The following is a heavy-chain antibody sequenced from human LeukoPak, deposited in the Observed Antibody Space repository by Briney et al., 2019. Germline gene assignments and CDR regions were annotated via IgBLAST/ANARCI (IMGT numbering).Heavy chain of an antibody. CDR1: GFTFTNYD. V-gene: IGHV1-8*01. CDR2: MNPRNGNT. Sequence: ASVKVSCTASGFTFTNYDINWVRQATGQGLEWIGWMNPRNGNTGCAQKFQGRVTMTRDTSISTAYMELRSLRSEDTAVYYCVRDGEGVAISVNYWFDPWGQGTLVTVSS. J-gene: IGHJ5*02. D-gene: IGHD3-10*01. CDR3: VRDGEGVAISVNYWFDP.